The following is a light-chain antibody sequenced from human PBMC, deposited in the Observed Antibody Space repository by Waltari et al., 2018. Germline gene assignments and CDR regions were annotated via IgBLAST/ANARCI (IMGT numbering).Light chain of an antibody. CDR2: AAS. Sequence: DIQMTQSPSVMSASVGDRVTITCRASQGIRNYLAWFQQKPGEAAKRLIYAASHLRSGVPSRFSGSGSGTEFTLTISSLQPEDFATYYCLQHSSHPQTFGQGTKLEIK. CDR1: QGIRNY. CDR3: LQHSSHPQT. J-gene: IGKJ2*01. V-gene: IGKV1-17*03.